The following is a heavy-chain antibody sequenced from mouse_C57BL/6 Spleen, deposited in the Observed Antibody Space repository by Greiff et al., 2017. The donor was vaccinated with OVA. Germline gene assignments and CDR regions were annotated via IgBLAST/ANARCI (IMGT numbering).Heavy chain of an antibody. V-gene: IGHV5-17*01. CDR3: ARPDGSSYDYAMDY. CDR2: ISSGSSTI. J-gene: IGHJ4*01. Sequence: EVKLVESGGGLVKPGGSLKLSCAASGFTFSDYGMHWVRQAPEKGLEWVAYISSGSSTIYYADTVKGRFTISRDNATNTLFLQMTSLRSEDTAMYYCARPDGSSYDYAMDYWGQGTSVTVSS. D-gene: IGHD1-1*01. CDR1: GFTFSDYG.